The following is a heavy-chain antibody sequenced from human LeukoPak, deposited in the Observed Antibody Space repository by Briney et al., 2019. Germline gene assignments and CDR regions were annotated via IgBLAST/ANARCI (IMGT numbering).Heavy chain of an antibody. V-gene: IGHV3-23*01. D-gene: IGHD4-17*01. CDR2: ISGSGGST. Sequence: GGSLRLSCAASGFTFSSYAMSWVRQAPGKGLEWVSAISGSGGSTYYADSVKGRFTISRDNSKNTLYLQMNSLRAEDTAVYYCAKGFDYGDYAATNFDYWGLGTLVTVSS. CDR3: AKGFDYGDYAATNFDY. CDR1: GFTFSSYA. J-gene: IGHJ4*02.